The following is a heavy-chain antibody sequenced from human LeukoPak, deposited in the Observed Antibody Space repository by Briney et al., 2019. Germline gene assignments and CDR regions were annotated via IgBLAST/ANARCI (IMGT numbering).Heavy chain of an antibody. J-gene: IGHJ5*02. CDR1: GFTFSSYA. D-gene: IGHD2/OR15-2a*01. V-gene: IGHV3-23*01. Sequence: PGGSLRLSCAASGFTFSSYAMSWVRQAPGKGLEWVSTISSSGGRADYGDSVRGRFTTSRDSSKNTLYLQMDSLRAEDTAVYYCAQNAANWFDPWGQGTLVTVSS. CDR2: ISSSGGRA. CDR3: AQNAANWFDP.